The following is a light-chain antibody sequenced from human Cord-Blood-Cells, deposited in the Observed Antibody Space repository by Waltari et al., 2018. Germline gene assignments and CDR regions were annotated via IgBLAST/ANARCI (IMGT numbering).Light chain of an antibody. CDR1: QSISSW. Sequence: DIQMPQSPSTLSASVGDRVTITCRASQSISSWLAWYQQKPGKAPKLLIYDASSLESGVPTRCIGSVTGTEFTLTISSLQPDDFATYYCQQYNSYSYTFGQGTKLEIK. V-gene: IGKV1-5*01. J-gene: IGKJ2*01. CDR3: QQYNSYSYT. CDR2: DAS.